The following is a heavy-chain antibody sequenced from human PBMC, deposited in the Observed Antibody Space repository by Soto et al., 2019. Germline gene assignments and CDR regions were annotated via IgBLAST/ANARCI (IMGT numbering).Heavy chain of an antibody. CDR2: IYYSWST. CDR1: GGSISSGDYY. Sequence: QVQLQESGPGLVKPSQTLSLTCTVSGGSISSGDYYWSWIRQPPGKGLEWIGYIYYSWSTYYNPSLKSRFTISVDTSKNQSSLKLSSVTAADAAVYYCARANYDFWSGYSYYFDYWGQGTLVTVSS. J-gene: IGHJ4*02. D-gene: IGHD3-3*01. CDR3: ARANYDFWSGYSYYFDY. V-gene: IGHV4-30-4*01.